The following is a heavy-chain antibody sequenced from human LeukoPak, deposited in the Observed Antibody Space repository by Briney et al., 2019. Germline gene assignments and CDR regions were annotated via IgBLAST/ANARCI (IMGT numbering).Heavy chain of an antibody. CDR1: GGSISSYY. V-gene: IGHV4-59*01. CDR3: ARDGTYYYGSGDRGLQH. CDR2: IYYSGST. D-gene: IGHD3-10*01. J-gene: IGHJ1*01. Sequence: NPSETLSLTRTVSGGSISSYYWSWIRQPPGKGLEWIGYIYYSGSTNYNPSLKSRVTISVDTSKNQFSLKLSSVTAADTAVYYCARDGTYYYGSGDRGLQHWGQGTLVTVSS.